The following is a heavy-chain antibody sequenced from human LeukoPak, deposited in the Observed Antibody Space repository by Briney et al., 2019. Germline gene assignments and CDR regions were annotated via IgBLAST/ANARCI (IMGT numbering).Heavy chain of an antibody. CDR3: AKDEATSGGGLAS. Sequence: PGGSLRLSCAASGFTVSGTHMSWVRQAPGKGLEWVSAMYTGGTTYYADSVMGRFTVSRDNSRNTVFLHMYSLRVDDTAVYYCAKDEATSGGGLASWGQGTLVTVSS. CDR2: MYTGGTT. J-gene: IGHJ4*02. V-gene: IGHV3-53*01. D-gene: IGHD3-16*01. CDR1: GFTVSGTH.